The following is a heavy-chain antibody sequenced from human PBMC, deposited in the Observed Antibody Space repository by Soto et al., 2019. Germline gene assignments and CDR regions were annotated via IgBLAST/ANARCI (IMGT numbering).Heavy chain of an antibody. CDR2: ISSSSSYI. V-gene: IGHV3-21*01. CDR3: ARDQNV. CDR1: GFTFSTYY. J-gene: IGHJ6*02. Sequence: EVQLVESGGGLVKPGGSLRPSCAASGFTFSTYYRNWVGQAPGKGLEWVSSISSSSSYINYADSVKGRFTISRDNAKSSLYLQMNSLRAEDTAVYYCARDQNVWGQGTTVTVSS.